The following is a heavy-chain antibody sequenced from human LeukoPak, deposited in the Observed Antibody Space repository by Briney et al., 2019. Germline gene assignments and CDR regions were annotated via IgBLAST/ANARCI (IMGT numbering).Heavy chain of an antibody. V-gene: IGHV4-59*12. D-gene: IGHD2-2*01. Sequence: PSETLSLTCTVSGGSISSYYWSWIRQPPGKGLEWIGYIYYSGSTNYNPSLKSRVTISVDTSKNQFSLKLSSVTAADTAVYYCARGGVVPAALFQAFDIWGQGTMVTVSS. J-gene: IGHJ3*02. CDR3: ARGGVVPAALFQAFDI. CDR1: GGSISSYY. CDR2: IYYSGST.